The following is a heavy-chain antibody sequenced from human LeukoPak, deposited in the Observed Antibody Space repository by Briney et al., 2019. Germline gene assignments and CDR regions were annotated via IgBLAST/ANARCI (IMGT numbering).Heavy chain of an antibody. Sequence: ASVKVSCKPSGYTFTSYGINWVRQAPGQGLEWMGWINTHNANTNYAQKLQGRVIMTRNTSISTAYMELSSLRSEDTAVYYCARVQWLAPQYYFDYWGQGTLVTVSS. V-gene: IGHV1-8*02. CDR1: GYTFTSYG. CDR3: ARVQWLAPQYYFDY. CDR2: INTHNANT. J-gene: IGHJ4*02. D-gene: IGHD6-19*01.